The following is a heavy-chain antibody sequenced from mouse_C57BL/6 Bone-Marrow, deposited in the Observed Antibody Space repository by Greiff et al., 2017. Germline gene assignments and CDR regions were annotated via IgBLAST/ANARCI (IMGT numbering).Heavy chain of an antibody. J-gene: IGHJ3*01. CDR3: ARGGSSGPFAY. CDR1: GYAFSSSW. V-gene: IGHV1-82*01. D-gene: IGHD3-2*02. CDR2: IYPGDGDT. Sequence: VQLQQSGPELVKPGASVKISCKASGYAFSSSWMNWVKQRPGKGLEWIGRIYPGDGDTNYNGKFKGKATLTADKSSSTAYMQLSSLTSEGSAVYFCARGGSSGPFAYWGQGTLVTVSA.